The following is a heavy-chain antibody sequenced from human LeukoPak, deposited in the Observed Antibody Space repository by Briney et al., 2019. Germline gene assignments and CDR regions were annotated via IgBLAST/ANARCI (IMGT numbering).Heavy chain of an antibody. V-gene: IGHV4-59*01. J-gene: IGHJ6*03. D-gene: IGHD3-16*01. CDR1: GGSMSSYY. Sequence: SETLPLTCSVSGGSMSSYYWSWIRQPPGEGLEWIGYIYYSGSTHYNPSLKSRVTISVDTSKNQFSLKLRSVTAADTAVYYCARTTEGYVRGPGYSYYYYMDVWGKGTTVTISS. CDR3: ARTTEGYVRGPGYSYYYYMDV. CDR2: IYYSGST.